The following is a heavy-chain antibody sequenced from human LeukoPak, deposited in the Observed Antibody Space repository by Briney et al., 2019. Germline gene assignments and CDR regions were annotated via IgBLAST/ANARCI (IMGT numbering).Heavy chain of an antibody. CDR1: GFPFSSYV. CDR3: ARDFTNIRGGGYFDN. J-gene: IGHJ4*02. CDR2: IWFDGGKI. V-gene: IGHV3-33*01. Sequence: GSLRLSCAASGFPFSSYVMHWLRQTPGKGLEWVAVIWFDGGKIYYADSVKGRFTISRDNSKNTLYLQMNSLRADDTAVYHCARDFTNIRGGGYFDNWGQGTLVTVSS. D-gene: IGHD2/OR15-2a*01.